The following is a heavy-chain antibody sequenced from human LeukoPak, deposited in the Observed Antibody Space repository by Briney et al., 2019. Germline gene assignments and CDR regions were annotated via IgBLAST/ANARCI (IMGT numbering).Heavy chain of an antibody. Sequence: SETLSLTCTVSGGSISDYYWTWIRQSPGTGLEWIGYMDYSGSTAYNPSLKSRVTISIDTSKKQFSLELSSVTAADTTIYFCARRKRGSGGPFDYWGQGTLVTVSS. CDR3: ARRKRGSGGPFDY. CDR1: GGSISDYY. V-gene: IGHV4-59*08. J-gene: IGHJ4*02. D-gene: IGHD6-19*01. CDR2: MDYSGST.